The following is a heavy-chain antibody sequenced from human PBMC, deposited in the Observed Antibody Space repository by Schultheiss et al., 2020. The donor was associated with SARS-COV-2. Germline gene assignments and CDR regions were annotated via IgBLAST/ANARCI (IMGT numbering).Heavy chain of an antibody. Sequence: GGSLRLSCAASGFTFSSYAMSWVRQAPGKGLEWVSYISSSGSTIYYADSVKGRFTISRDNAKNSLYLQMNSLRAEDTAVYYCARSFRRFLEWYPFDYWGQGTLVTVSS. CDR3: ARSFRRFLEWYPFDY. J-gene: IGHJ4*02. D-gene: IGHD3-3*01. CDR2: ISSSGSTI. CDR1: GFTFSSYA. V-gene: IGHV3-48*03.